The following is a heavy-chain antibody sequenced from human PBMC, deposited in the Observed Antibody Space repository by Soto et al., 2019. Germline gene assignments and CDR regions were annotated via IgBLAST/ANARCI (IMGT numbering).Heavy chain of an antibody. CDR2: ISAYNGNT. J-gene: IGHJ4*02. V-gene: IGHV1-18*04. CDR3: ARTEDTNNYYGSGSSDY. D-gene: IGHD3-10*01. Sequence: QVQLVQSGAEVKKPGASVKVSCKSSGYTFTIYGISWVRQAPGQGLEWMGWISAYNGNTNYAQKLQGRVTMTTDTSTSTAYMELRSLRSDDTAVYYCARTEDTNNYYGSGSSDYWGQGTMVTVA. CDR1: GYTFTIYG.